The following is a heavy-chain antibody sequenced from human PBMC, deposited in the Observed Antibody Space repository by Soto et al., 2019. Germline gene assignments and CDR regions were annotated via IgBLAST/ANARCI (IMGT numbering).Heavy chain of an antibody. CDR2: IYYDGST. CDR1: GASIRSSTFY. Sequence: PSETRSLTCTVSGASIRSSTFYWGWIRQPPGKGLESIANIYYDGSTYYNPSLKSRVTISVDTSKNQFSLKLSSVTAADTAVYYCARSLIVPPLFMYPYDYWGQGTLVTVSS. D-gene: IGHD3-16*01. J-gene: IGHJ4*02. CDR3: ARSLIVPPLFMYPYDY. V-gene: IGHV4-39*01.